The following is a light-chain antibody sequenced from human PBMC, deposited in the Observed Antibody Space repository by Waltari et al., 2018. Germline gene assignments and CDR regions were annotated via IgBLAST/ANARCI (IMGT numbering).Light chain of an antibody. V-gene: IGLV2-23*01. Sequence: QSALTQPASVSGSPGQSITISCTATSSDVGSSNRFPWYQHHPGKAPKLLIYGGNKRPSGVSNRFSGSKSGNTASLTISGLQAEDEADYYCCSYAGASTVVFGGGTRVTVL. CDR1: SSDVGSSNR. J-gene: IGLJ2*01. CDR2: GGN. CDR3: CSYAGASTVV.